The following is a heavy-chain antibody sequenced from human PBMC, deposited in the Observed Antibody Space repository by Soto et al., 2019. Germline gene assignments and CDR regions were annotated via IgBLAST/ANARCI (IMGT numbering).Heavy chain of an antibody. V-gene: IGHV4-59*01. Sequence: LETLSLNCSVCGDSMIRCYWSWIRQPPGRGLEWIGFIYYAGSTNYNPSLKSRVTISVDTSKNQFSLKLSSVTAADTAVYYCARYGRDFDYWGQGTLVTVSS. CDR1: GDSMIRCY. CDR3: ARYGRDFDY. J-gene: IGHJ4*02. D-gene: IGHD3-10*01. CDR2: IYYAGST.